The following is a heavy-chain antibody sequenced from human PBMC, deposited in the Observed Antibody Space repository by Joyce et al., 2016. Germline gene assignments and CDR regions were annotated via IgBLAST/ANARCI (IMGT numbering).Heavy chain of an antibody. D-gene: IGHD6-19*01. CDR3: TPAGMTVAGASRGWSHSLVV. CDR1: GFTLRRAW. CDR2: ITIIAADRPT. J-gene: IGHJ6*04. V-gene: IGHV3-15*01. Sequence: EEQLVESGGGSVKPGGSLRRSCAAVGFTLRRAWMTWVRQAPGKWMNRRRRITIIAADRPTDYAAPLKGRFNISRVDSKTTLYLQMHRLHTADAAVSYCTPAGMTVAGASRGWSHSLVVWGNGTTVIVSS.